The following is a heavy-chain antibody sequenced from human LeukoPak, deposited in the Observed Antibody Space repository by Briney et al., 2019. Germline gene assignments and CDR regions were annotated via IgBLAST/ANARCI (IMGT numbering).Heavy chain of an antibody. CDR1: GLTVSSNYG. J-gene: IGHJ3*02. Sequence: GGSLRLSCAASGLTVSSNYGMNWVRQAPGKGLEWVSALSSSGGSTYYADSVKGRFTISRDNSKNTLYLQMNSLGAEDTAVYYCAKDFLTMIVVGARIRPSLDAFDIWGQGTMVTVSS. V-gene: IGHV3-23*01. CDR3: AKDFLTMIVVGARIRPSLDAFDI. CDR2: LSSSGGST. D-gene: IGHD3-22*01.